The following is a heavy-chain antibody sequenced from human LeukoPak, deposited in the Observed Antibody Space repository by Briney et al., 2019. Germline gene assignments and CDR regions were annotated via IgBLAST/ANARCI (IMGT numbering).Heavy chain of an antibody. Sequence: GGSLRLSCAASGFTFSSYAMSWVRQAPRKGLEWVSAISGSGGSTYYADSVKGRFTISRDNSKNTLYLQMNSLRAEDTAVYYCAKGPYYYDSSGYYYWGQGTLVTVSS. V-gene: IGHV3-23*01. CDR2: ISGSGGST. CDR3: AKGPYYYDSSGYYY. D-gene: IGHD3-22*01. J-gene: IGHJ4*02. CDR1: GFTFSSYA.